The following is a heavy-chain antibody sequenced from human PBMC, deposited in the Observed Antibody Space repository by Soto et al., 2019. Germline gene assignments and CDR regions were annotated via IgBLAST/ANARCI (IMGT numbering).Heavy chain of an antibody. CDR3: ARGRYCISTSCYLDY. J-gene: IGHJ4*02. D-gene: IGHD2-2*01. CDR2: IKQDGSEK. CDR1: GFTFSSYG. V-gene: IGHV3-7*01. Sequence: LRLSCAASGFTFSSYGMHWVRQAPGKGLEWVANIKQDGSEKYYVDSVKGRFTISRDNAKNSLYLQMNSLRAEDTAVYYCARGRYCISTSCYLDYWGQGTLVTVSS.